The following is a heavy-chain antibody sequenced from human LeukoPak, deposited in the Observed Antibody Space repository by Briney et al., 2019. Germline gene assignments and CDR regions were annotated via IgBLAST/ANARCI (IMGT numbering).Heavy chain of an antibody. CDR2: IYYSGST. J-gene: IGHJ6*03. D-gene: IGHD3-22*01. CDR3: ARSSEGRYYYDSSGFSYYYYYMDV. CDR1: GGSISSYY. Sequence: SETLSLTCTVSGGSISSYYWSWIRQPPGKGLEWIGHIYYSGSTYYNPSLRSRVTISVDTSKNQFSLKLSSVTAADTAMYYCARSSEGRYYYDSSGFSYYYYYMDVWGKGTTVTISS. V-gene: IGHV4-59*01.